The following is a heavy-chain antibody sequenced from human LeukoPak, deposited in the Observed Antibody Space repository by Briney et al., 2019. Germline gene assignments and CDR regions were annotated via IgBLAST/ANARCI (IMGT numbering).Heavy chain of an antibody. CDR2: INHTGST. CDR3: ARRVGGWYVY. D-gene: IGHD6-19*01. Sequence: SETLSLTCAVYGGSFSGYYWSWIRQPPGKGLEWIGEINHTGSTNYNPSLKSRVTISVDMSKNQFSLKLSSVTAADTAVYYCARRVGGWYVYWGQGTLVTVSS. J-gene: IGHJ4*02. CDR1: GGSFSGYY. V-gene: IGHV4-34*01.